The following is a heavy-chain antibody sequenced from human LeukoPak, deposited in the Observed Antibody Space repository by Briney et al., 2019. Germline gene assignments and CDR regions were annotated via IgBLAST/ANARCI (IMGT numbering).Heavy chain of an antibody. Sequence: SETLSLTCAVYGGSFSGYYWSWIRQPPGKGLEWIGEINHSGSTNYNPSLKSRVTISVDTSKNQFSLKLSSVTAADTAVYYCARSTAYCGGDCYSEWGQGTLVTVSS. CDR2: INHSGST. V-gene: IGHV4-34*01. CDR1: GGSFSGYY. D-gene: IGHD2-21*02. CDR3: ARSTAYCGGDCYSE. J-gene: IGHJ4*02.